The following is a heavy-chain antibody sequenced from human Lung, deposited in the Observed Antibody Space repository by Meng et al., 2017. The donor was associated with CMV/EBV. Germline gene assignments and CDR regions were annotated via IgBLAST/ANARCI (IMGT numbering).Heavy chain of an antibody. CDR1: GGSISSSSYY. CDR3: ARRGYCSSTSRCPERFFDY. V-gene: IGHV4-39*01. D-gene: IGHD2-2*01. J-gene: IGHJ4*02. CDR2: IYYSGST. Sequence: SXTXSLXXTVSGGSISSSSYYWGWIRRPPGKGLEWIGSIYYSGSTYYNPSLKSRVTISVDTSKNQFSLKLSSVTAADTAVYYCARRGYCSSTSRCPERFFDYXGQGXLVTVSS.